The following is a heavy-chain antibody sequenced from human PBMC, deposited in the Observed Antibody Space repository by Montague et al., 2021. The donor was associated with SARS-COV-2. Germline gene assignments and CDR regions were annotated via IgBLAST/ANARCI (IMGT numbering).Heavy chain of an antibody. V-gene: IGHV4-61*02. Sequence: TLSLTCTVSGDSITSNTHYWDWVRQPAGKGLEWIGRLLTSGATNSNPSLKSRLTISRDTSKNEFYLKLSSVTAADTAVYYCARDSPHFDFWRGHYGDKYYMDIWGKGTTVTVS. CDR3: ARDSPHFDFWRGHYGDKYYMDI. D-gene: IGHD3-3*01. CDR1: GDSITSNTHY. J-gene: IGHJ6*03. CDR2: LLTSGAT.